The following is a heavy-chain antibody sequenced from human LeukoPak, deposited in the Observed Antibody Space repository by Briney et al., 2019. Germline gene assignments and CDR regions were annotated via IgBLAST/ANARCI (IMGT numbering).Heavy chain of an antibody. V-gene: IGHV4-61*05. D-gene: IGHD2-15*01. CDR2: IYYSGST. CDR1: GGSISSSSYY. CDR3: ARVAVNWFDP. J-gene: IGHJ5*02. Sequence: SETLSLTCTVSGGSISSSSYYWGWIRQPPGKGLEWIGYIYYSGSTNYNPSLKSRVTISVDTSKNQFSLKLSSVTAADTAVYYCARVAVNWFDPWGQGTLVTVSS.